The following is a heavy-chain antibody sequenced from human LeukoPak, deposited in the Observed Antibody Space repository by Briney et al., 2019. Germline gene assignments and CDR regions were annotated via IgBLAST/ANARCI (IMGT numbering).Heavy chain of an antibody. Sequence: APVKVSCKASGYTFTNYGITWVRQAPGQGLEWMGWISAYSRNTNYAQKFQGRVTMTTDTSTSTGYMELRSLRSDDTAVYYCARGGYYYGSGTSYDALFDYWGQGTLVTVSS. D-gene: IGHD3-10*01. CDR3: ARGGYYYGSGTSYDALFDY. CDR2: ISAYSRNT. J-gene: IGHJ4*02. V-gene: IGHV1-18*01. CDR1: GYTFTNYG.